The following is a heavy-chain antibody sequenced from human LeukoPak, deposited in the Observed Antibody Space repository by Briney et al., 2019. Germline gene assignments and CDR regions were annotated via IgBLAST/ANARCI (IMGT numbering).Heavy chain of an antibody. CDR1: GGSITSSSYY. CDR2: IYYTGST. J-gene: IGHJ4*02. Sequence: SETLSLTCTVSGGSITSSSYYWGWIRQPPGKGLEWIGSIYYTGSTYYNPSLKSRATISVDTSKRQFSLKLSSVTAADTAVYYCARQVLYYYDSLGYYYMDYWGQGTLVTVSS. V-gene: IGHV4-39*01. D-gene: IGHD3-22*01. CDR3: ARQVLYYYDSLGYYYMDY.